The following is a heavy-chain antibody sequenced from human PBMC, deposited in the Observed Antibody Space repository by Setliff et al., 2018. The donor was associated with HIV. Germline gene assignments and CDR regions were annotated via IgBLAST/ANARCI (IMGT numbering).Heavy chain of an antibody. J-gene: IGHJ6*03. V-gene: IGHV4-4*07. D-gene: IGHD3-10*01. CDR2: IYSSGTT. CDR3: ARESEVRGPLITPYYYYYMDV. CDR1: GGSINDFY. Sequence: PSETLSLTCTVSGGSINDFYWSWIRQPAGKGLEWIGRIYSSGTTYYNPSLKSRISMSIDTSKNEFSLKLRSVTAADTAVYYCARESEVRGPLITPYYYYYMDVWGNGTTVTVSS.